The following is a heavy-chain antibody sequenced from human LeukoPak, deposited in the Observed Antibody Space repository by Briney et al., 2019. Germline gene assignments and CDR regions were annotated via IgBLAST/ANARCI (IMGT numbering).Heavy chain of an antibody. J-gene: IGHJ4*02. V-gene: IGHV4-59*11. CDR3: ARSSSSPNGYFDY. CDR1: GGSISSHY. D-gene: IGHD6-6*01. Sequence: PSETLSLTCTVSGGSISSHYWSWIRQPPGKGLEWIGYIYYSGSTNYNPSLKSRVTISVDTSKNQFSLKLSSVTAADTAVYYCARSSSSPNGYFDYWGQGTLVTVSS. CDR2: IYYSGST.